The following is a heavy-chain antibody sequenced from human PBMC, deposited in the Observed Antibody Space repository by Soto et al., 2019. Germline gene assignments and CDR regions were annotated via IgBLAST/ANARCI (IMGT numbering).Heavy chain of an antibody. CDR3: ARARYGGNSNGWDY. CDR2: IIPIFGTP. CDR1: GGTLTTYA. V-gene: IGHV1-69*13. D-gene: IGHD4-17*01. J-gene: IGHJ4*02. Sequence: ASVKVSCKASGGTLTTYAISWVRQAPGQGLAWMGGIIPIFGTPDYAESHQGRLTITADESTNTAYMELSSLTFEDTAVYYCARARYGGNSNGWDYWGQGTLVTVSS.